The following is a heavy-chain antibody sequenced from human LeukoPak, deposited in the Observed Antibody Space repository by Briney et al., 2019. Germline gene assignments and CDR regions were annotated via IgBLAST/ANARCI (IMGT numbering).Heavy chain of an antibody. D-gene: IGHD3-10*01. V-gene: IGHV4-4*02. J-gene: IGHJ4*02. Sequence: SGTLSLTCAVSGGSISSSNWWSWVRQPPGKGLEWIGEIYHSGSTNYNPSLKSRVTISVDKSKNQFSLKLSSVTAADTAVYYCASVPYYYGSGSYVDHWGQGTLVTVSS. CDR3: ASVPYYYGSGSYVDH. CDR1: GGSISSSNW. CDR2: IYHSGST.